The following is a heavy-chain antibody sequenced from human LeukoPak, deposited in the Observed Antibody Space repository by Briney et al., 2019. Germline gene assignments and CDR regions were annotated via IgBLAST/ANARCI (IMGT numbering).Heavy chain of an antibody. CDR1: GFTFSSFD. CDR2: ISAAGGTI. Sequence: PGGSLRLSCAASGFTFSSFDMNWVRQAPGKGLEWVSVISAAGGTIFYADSVKGRFTISRDNSKNTLFLQMNSLRAEDTAVYYCAKVGTGVYFDSWGQGTRVTVSS. J-gene: IGHJ4*02. V-gene: IGHV3-23*01. CDR3: AKVGTGVYFDS. D-gene: IGHD3-3*01.